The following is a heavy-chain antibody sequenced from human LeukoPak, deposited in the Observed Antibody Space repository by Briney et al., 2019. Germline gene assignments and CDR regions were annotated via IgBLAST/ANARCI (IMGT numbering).Heavy chain of an antibody. CDR1: GFTFSNAW. Sequence: GRTLRLFCAASGFTFSNAWMIWARHARGKGREYVGRNKTKTDGGTIDYAAPVKGRFTISRDDSKNTLYLQMNSLKTDDTAVYYCTTGDSSGYYPTLGYWGQGTLVTVSS. V-gene: IGHV3-15*01. D-gene: IGHD3-22*01. CDR2: NKTKTDGGTI. J-gene: IGHJ4*02. CDR3: TTGDSSGYYPTLGY.